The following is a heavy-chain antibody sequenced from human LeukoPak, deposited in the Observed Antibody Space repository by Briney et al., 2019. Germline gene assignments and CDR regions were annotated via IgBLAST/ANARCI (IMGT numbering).Heavy chain of an antibody. D-gene: IGHD1-26*01. J-gene: IGHJ4*02. CDR3: ARVGSYYGSFDY. CDR2: INPNSGGT. V-gene: IGHV1-2*02. CDR1: GYTFTGYY. Sequence: ASVKVSCKASGYTFTGYYMHWVRQAPGQGLEWMGWINPNSGGTNYAQKFQGRVTMTRDTSISTAYMELSGLRSDDTAVYYCARVGSYYGSFDYWGQGTLVTVSS.